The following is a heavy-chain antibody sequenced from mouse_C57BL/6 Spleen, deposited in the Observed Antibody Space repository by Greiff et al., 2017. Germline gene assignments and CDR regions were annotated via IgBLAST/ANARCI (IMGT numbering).Heavy chain of an antibody. CDR3: ASGGRRGFAY. J-gene: IGHJ3*01. V-gene: IGHV1-50*01. D-gene: IGHD2-12*01. CDR2: IDPSDSYT. CDR1: GYTFTSYW. Sequence: QVQLQQPGAELVKPGASVKLSCKASGYTFTSYWMQWVKQRPGQGLEWIGEIDPSDSYTNYNQKFKGKATLTVDTSSSTAYMQLSSLTSEASAVYYCASGGRRGFAYWGQGTLVTVSA.